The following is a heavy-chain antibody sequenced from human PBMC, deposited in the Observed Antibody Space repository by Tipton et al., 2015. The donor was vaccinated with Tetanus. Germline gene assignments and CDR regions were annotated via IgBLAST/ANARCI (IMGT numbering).Heavy chain of an antibody. Sequence: SLRLSCAASGFTFSSYSMNWVRQAPGKGLEWVSSISSSSSYIYYADSVRGRFTISRDNAKNSLYLQMNSLRAEDTAVYYCAKDLVRWFETWGQGTLVTVSS. V-gene: IGHV3-21*01. CDR3: AKDLVRWFET. J-gene: IGHJ5*02. CDR1: GFTFSSYS. D-gene: IGHD6-13*01. CDR2: ISSSSSYI.